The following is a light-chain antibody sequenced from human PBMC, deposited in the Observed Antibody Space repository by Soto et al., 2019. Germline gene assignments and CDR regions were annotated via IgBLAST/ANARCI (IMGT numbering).Light chain of an antibody. J-gene: IGLJ1*01. CDR2: GVN. Sequence: QSVLTQPPSASGSPGQSVTISCTGTSSDVGGYNYVSWYQQHSGKAPKVMIYGVNKRPSGVPDRFSGSKSGNTASLTVSGLQAEDEADYYCSSYAGSNNYVFGTGTKVTVL. CDR3: SSYAGSNNYV. CDR1: SSDVGGYNY. V-gene: IGLV2-8*01.